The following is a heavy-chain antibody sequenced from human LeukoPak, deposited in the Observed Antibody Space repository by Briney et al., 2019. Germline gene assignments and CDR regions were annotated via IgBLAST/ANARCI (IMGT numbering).Heavy chain of an antibody. CDR2: ISGGGGTT. D-gene: IGHD3-10*01. CDR3: ARGVRDGSGSFDY. J-gene: IGHJ4*02. CDR1: GFIFSTYA. V-gene: IGHV3-23*01. Sequence: PGGSLRLSCAASGFIFSTYAMTWVRQAPGKGLEWVSGISGGGGTTYYTDSVKGRFTISRDNAKNSLYLQMNSLRAEDTAVYYCARGVRDGSGSFDYWGQGTLVTVSS.